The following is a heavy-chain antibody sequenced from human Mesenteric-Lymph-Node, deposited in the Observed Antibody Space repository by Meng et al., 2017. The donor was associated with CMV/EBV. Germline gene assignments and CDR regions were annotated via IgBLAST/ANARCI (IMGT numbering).Heavy chain of an antibody. CDR1: GGSLSSSSDY. CDR3: ARYSITMDRGYYYGMDV. CDR2: IYYTGGT. Sequence: SETLSLTCTVSGGSLSSSSDYWGWIRQPPGKGLEWLGHIYYTGGTHYNPSLKSRVTISVDTSKNEFSLKVSSVTAADMAVYYCARYSITMDRGYYYGMDVWGQGTTVTVSS. V-gene: IGHV4-39*01. D-gene: IGHD3-10*01. J-gene: IGHJ6*02.